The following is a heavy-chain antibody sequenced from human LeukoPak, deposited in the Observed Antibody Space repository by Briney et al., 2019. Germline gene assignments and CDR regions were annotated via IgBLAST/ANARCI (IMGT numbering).Heavy chain of an antibody. CDR2: INHSGST. V-gene: IGHV4-34*01. D-gene: IGHD5-12*01. Sequence: PSETLSLTCAVYGGSFSGYYWSWIRQPPGKGLEWIGDINHSGSTNYNPSLKSRVTISVDTSKSQFSLKLSSVTAADTAVYYCARLEVSPKRLRNTLYYYYYMDVWGKGATVTVSS. CDR1: GGSFSGYY. CDR3: ARLEVSPKRLRNTLYYYYYMDV. J-gene: IGHJ6*03.